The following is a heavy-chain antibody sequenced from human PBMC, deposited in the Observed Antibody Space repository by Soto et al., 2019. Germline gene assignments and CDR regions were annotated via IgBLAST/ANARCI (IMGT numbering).Heavy chain of an antibody. CDR3: AKGDNHVAKTGYAFDP. CDR1: GDRVASNTAS. D-gene: IGHD5-12*01. J-gene: IGHJ5*02. CDR2: TYFRSKWYN. V-gene: IGHV6-1*01. Sequence: PSQTLSLTCAIAGDRVASNTASWYWVRQSPSRGLEWLGRTYFRSKWYNDYDVSVKSRIIINPDTSNNQFSLQLNSGTPQDTAVYFCAKGDNHVAKTGYAFDPWAQGIMVTVYS.